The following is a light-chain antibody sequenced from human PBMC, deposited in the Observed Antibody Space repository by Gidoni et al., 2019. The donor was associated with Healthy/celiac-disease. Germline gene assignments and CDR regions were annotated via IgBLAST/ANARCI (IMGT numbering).Light chain of an antibody. CDR2: VAS. V-gene: IGKV1-39*01. CDR3: QQSYSTPRT. Sequence: IPMTQSPSSLSASVGDRVTITCRASQSISSYLNWHQQKPGKAPKLLMYVASRLQRGVTARVSGSGSGTDFTLTSSSLQPEDVATYDCQQSYSTPRTFGQGTKVEIK. J-gene: IGKJ1*01. CDR1: QSISSY.